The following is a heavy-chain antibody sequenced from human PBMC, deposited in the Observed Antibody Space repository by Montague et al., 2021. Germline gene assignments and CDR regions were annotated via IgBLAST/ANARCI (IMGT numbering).Heavy chain of an antibody. V-gene: IGHV4-39*07. CDR1: GASITSNIYY. CDR3: ARVFSSWYVGWFDP. D-gene: IGHD6-13*01. CDR2: IYYSGNS. Sequence: PTCTVSGASITSNIYYWGWTRQSPGKGLEWIGSIYYSGNSFYQPSLKRRITMAVDTSKNQFSLKLSSVTAADTAIYYCARVFSSWYVGWFDPWGQGTLVTVSS. J-gene: IGHJ5*02.